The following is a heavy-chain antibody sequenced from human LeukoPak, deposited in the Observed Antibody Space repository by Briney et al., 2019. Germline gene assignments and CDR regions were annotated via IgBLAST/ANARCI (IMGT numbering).Heavy chain of an antibody. CDR3: ARSHQLFDWLLI. CDR1: GYSISSGYY. J-gene: IGHJ4*02. D-gene: IGHD3-9*01. V-gene: IGHV4-38-2*01. CDR2: IYHSGST. Sequence: PSETLSLTCAVSGYSISSGYYWGRTRQPPGKGLEWIGSIYHSGSTYYNPSLKSRVTISVDTSKNQFSLKLSSVTAADTAVYYCARSHQLFDWLLIWGQGTLVTVSS.